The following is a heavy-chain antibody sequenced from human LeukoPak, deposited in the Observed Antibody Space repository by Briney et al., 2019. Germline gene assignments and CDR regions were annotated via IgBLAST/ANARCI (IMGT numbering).Heavy chain of an antibody. CDR1: GGTFSSYV. Sequence: SVKVSCKASGGTFSSYVISWVRQAPGQGLEWMGGIIPIFGTANYAQKFQGRVTITTDESTSTAYMELSSLRSEDTAVYYCARTGHRYYDSSGKGLDYWGQGTLVTVSS. CDR2: IIPIFGTA. CDR3: ARTGHRYYDSSGKGLDY. D-gene: IGHD3-22*01. J-gene: IGHJ4*02. V-gene: IGHV1-69*05.